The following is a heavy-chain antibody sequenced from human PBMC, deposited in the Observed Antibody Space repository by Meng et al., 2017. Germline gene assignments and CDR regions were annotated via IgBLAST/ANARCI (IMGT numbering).Heavy chain of an antibody. Sequence: LSLTCTVSGGSISSYYWSWIRQAPGKGLEWVAVIWYDGSNKYYADSVKGRFTISRDNSKNTLYLQMNSLRAEDTAVYYCARDFAGGDYSYFDYWGQGTLVTVSS. CDR2: IWYDGSNK. D-gene: IGHD2-21*02. J-gene: IGHJ4*02. CDR3: ARDFAGGDYSYFDY. V-gene: IGHV3-33*08. CDR1: GGSISSYY.